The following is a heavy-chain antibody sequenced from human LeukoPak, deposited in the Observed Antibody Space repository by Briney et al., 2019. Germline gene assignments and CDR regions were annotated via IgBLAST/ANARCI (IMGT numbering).Heavy chain of an antibody. Sequence: SETLSLTCTVSNGSISSYYWSWIRQPAGKGLEWIGRIYTSGNTNYNPSLKSRVTMSVDTSKNQLSLKLSSVTAADTAMYYCAREGTTVVTRALDYWGQGTLVTVPS. CDR1: NGSISSYY. CDR2: IYTSGNT. D-gene: IGHD4-23*01. CDR3: AREGTTVVTRALDY. J-gene: IGHJ4*02. V-gene: IGHV4-4*07.